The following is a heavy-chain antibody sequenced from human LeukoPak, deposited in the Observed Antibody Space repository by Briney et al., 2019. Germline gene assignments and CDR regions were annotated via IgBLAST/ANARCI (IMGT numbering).Heavy chain of an antibody. V-gene: IGHV3-11*04. CDR1: GFTFSHYY. D-gene: IGHD2-21*01. CDR3: ARALVVGYYFDY. Sequence: TGGSLRLSCAASGFTFSHYYMSWIRQAPGKGLEWISHISSTGNTIHYADSVKGRFTFSRDNAKNSLYLQMNSLRAEDTAVYYCARALVVGYYFDYWGQGTLVTVSS. CDR2: ISSTGNTI. J-gene: IGHJ4*02.